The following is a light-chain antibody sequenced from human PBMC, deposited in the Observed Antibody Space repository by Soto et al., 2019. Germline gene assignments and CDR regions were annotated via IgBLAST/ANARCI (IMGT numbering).Light chain of an antibody. J-gene: IGLJ3*02. CDR3: CSYAGSNTWA. Sequence: QSALTQPRSVSGSPGQSVTISCTGNSSDVGGYNYVSWYQQHPGKAPKLMIYDVSKRPSGVPDRFSGSKSGNTASLTISGLQDEDEAHYYCCSYAGSNTWAFGGGTKLTVL. CDR1: SSDVGGYNY. CDR2: DVS. V-gene: IGLV2-11*01.